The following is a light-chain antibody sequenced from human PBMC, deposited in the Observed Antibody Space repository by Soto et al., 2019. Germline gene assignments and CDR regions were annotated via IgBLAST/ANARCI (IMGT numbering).Light chain of an antibody. CDR2: GAS. J-gene: IGKJ1*01. V-gene: IGKV3-20*01. Sequence: EIVLTQSPGTLSLSPGERATLSCRARQRVSSSYLAWYQQKPGQAPRLLIYGASSRATGIPDRFSGSGSGTDFTLTISRLEPEDFAVYYCQQYGRTFGQGTKVEIK. CDR3: QQYGRT. CDR1: QRVSSSY.